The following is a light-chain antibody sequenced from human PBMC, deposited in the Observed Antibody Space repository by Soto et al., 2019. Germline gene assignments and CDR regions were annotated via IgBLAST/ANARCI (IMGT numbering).Light chain of an antibody. CDR3: CPNAANEEV. CDR1: SSDVGGYNY. CDR2: DVT. Sequence: QSALAQPPSVSGSPGQSVTISCTGTSSDVGGYNYVAWYQQHPGKAPKIMIYDVTERPSGVPDRFSGSKSGNTASLTISGLQAEDGADYYCCPNAANEEVFGTGTEVTVL. V-gene: IGLV2-11*01. J-gene: IGLJ1*01.